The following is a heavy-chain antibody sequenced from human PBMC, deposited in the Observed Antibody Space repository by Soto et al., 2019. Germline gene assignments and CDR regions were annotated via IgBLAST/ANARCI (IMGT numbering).Heavy chain of an antibody. D-gene: IGHD3-10*01. V-gene: IGHV5-51*01. CDR2: IYPGDSDT. J-gene: IGHJ6*03. CDR3: ARHFRDYYYYYYMDV. Sequence: GESLKISCKGSGYSFTSYWIGWVRQMPGKGLEWMGIIYPGDSDTRYSPSFQGQVTISADKSISTAYLQWGSLKASDTAMYYCARHFRDYYYYYYMDVWGKGTTVTVSS. CDR1: GYSFTSYW.